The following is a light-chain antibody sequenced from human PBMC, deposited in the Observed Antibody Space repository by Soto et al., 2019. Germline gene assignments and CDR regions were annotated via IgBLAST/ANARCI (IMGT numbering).Light chain of an antibody. V-gene: IGKV1-39*01. CDR2: AAT. J-gene: IGKJ5*01. Sequence: DIQMTQSPSSLSASVGDRVTITCRASQSISNYLNWYQQKPGKAPKLLIYAATSLQSGVPSRFSGSGSGTDFTLTISSLQPEDFATYYCQQSYNTPITFGQGTRLEIK. CDR1: QSISNY. CDR3: QQSYNTPIT.